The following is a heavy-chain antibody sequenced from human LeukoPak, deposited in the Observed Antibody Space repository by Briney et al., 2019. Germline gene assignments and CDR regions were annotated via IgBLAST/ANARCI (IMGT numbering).Heavy chain of an antibody. CDR2: TFYRSKLYN. Sequence: SQTLSLTCAISGDSVSSSSATWNWIRQSPSRGLEWLGRTFYRSKLYNDYAVSVESRISINPDTSKNQFSLQLNSVTPEDTAIYYCARGAPYHLDYWGQGTLVTVSS. V-gene: IGHV6-1*01. J-gene: IGHJ4*02. D-gene: IGHD1-14*01. CDR3: ARGAPYHLDY. CDR1: GDSVSSSSAT.